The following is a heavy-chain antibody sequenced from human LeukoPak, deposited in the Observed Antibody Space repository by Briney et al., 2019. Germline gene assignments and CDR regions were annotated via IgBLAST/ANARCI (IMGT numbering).Heavy chain of an antibody. V-gene: IGHV3-23*01. Sequence: PGGSLRLSCAASGFTFSSYAMSWVRQAPGKGLEWVLAISGSGGSTYYADSVKGRFTISRDNSKNTLYLQMNSLRAEDTAVYYCAKGNWLYYDSSGYFDYWGQGTLVTVSS. J-gene: IGHJ4*02. CDR2: ISGSGGST. D-gene: IGHD3-22*01. CDR3: AKGNWLYYDSSGYFDY. CDR1: GFTFSSYA.